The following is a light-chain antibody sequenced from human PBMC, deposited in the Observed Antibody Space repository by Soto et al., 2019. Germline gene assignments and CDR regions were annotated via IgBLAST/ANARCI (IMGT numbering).Light chain of an antibody. CDR2: GAS. CDR3: QHYESSFT. V-gene: IGKV3-20*01. Sequence: IVLTQSPATLSLSPGERATLSCTASQHVTTTYIAWYQQKFGQAPRLLIYGASTRATGTPDRFTGGGFGTDFALTISRVEPEYFAVYYCQHYESSFTFGGGTKVEMK. CDR1: QHVTTTY. J-gene: IGKJ4*01.